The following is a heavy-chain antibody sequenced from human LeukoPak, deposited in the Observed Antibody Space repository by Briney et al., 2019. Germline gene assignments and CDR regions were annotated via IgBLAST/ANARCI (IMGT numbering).Heavy chain of an antibody. CDR2: ISISSSNI. J-gene: IGHJ3*02. D-gene: IGHD3-10*01. CDR3: ARDQRITMVRDAFDI. Sequence: GGSLRLSCAASGFRASGYDLNWIRQAPGKGLEWIAYISISSSNIHYADSVRGRFTISRDNAKNSLYLQMNSLRAEDTAVYYCARDQRITMVRDAFDIWGQGTMVTVSS. V-gene: IGHV3-11*05. CDR1: GFRASGYD.